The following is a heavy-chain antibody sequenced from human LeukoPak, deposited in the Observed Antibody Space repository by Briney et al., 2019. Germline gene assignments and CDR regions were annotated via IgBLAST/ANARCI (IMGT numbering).Heavy chain of an antibody. J-gene: IGHJ3*02. D-gene: IGHD2-2*01. V-gene: IGHV1-24*01. CDR1: GYTLTELS. CDR2: FDPEDGET. CDR3: ATAFEVPAAVGGLDAFDI. Sequence: ASVKVSCKVSGYTLTELSMHWVRQAPGKGLEWMGGFDPEDGETIYAQKFQGRVTMTEDTSTDTAYMELSSLRSEDTAVYYCATAFEVPAAVGGLDAFDIWGQGTMVTVSS.